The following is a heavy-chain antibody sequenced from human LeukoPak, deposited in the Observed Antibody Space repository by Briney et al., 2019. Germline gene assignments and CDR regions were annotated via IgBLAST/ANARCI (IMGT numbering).Heavy chain of an antibody. Sequence: GGSLRLSCAASGFTFSSYAMSWVRQAPGKGLEWVSSISGSRKNIYYADSVKGRFTVSRDNSKNILYLQMNSLRAEDTAIYFCAKDMRALSAIDFWGQGTLVSVSS. CDR1: GFTFSSYA. J-gene: IGHJ4*02. D-gene: IGHD3-16*01. V-gene: IGHV3-23*01. CDR3: AKDMRALSAIDF. CDR2: ISGSRKNI.